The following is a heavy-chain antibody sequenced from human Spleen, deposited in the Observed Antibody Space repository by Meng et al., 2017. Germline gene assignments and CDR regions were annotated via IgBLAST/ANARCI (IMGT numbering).Heavy chain of an antibody. D-gene: IGHD6-19*01. CDR2: ISSSSSI. V-gene: IGHV3-69-1*01. Sequence: GESLKISCAASGFNFSDYYMNWVRQAPGKGLEWVSYISSSSSIYYADSVKGRLTISRDNYKNTVYLHMTSLRADDTAVYYCAKGGDSSGWYNYWGQGSLVTVSS. CDR3: AKGGDSSGWYNY. J-gene: IGHJ4*02. CDR1: GFNFSDYY.